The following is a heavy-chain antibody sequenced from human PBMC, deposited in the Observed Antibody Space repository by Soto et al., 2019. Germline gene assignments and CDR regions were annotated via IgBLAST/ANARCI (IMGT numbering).Heavy chain of an antibody. V-gene: IGHV4-30-4*01. CDR1: GGSISSGDYY. CDR2: IYYSGST. Sequence: NPSETLSLTCTVSGGSISSGDYYWSWIRQPPGKGLEWIGYIYYSGSTYYNPSLKSRVTISVDTSKNQFSLKLSSVTAADTAVYYCARDSPSPKFYDYVLLQDHNWFDPWGQGTLVTVSS. CDR3: ARDSPSPKFYDYVLLQDHNWFDP. J-gene: IGHJ5*02. D-gene: IGHD3-16*01.